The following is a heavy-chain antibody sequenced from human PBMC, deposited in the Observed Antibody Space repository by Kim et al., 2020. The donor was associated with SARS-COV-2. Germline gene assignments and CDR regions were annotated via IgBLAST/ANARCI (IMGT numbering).Heavy chain of an antibody. CDR3: ARGVGARYFDY. J-gene: IGHJ4*02. V-gene: IGHV4-59*09. CDR2: T. Sequence: TNYNPSLKSRVTISVDTAKNQFSLKLSSVTAADTAVYYCARGVGARYFDYWGQGTLVTVSS. D-gene: IGHD1-26*01.